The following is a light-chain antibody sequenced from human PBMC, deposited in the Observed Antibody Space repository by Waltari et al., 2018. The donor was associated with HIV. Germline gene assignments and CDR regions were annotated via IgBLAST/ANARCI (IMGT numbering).Light chain of an antibody. V-gene: IGLV1-51*02. Sequence: QSVLTQPPSVSAAPGQTVTISCSGSSPNIGNFYLSWYQQLPGTAPKLLIYENNKRPSGIPDRFSGSKSGTSATLGITGLQTGDEANYYCGTWDSSLSAGVVFGGGTKLTVL. J-gene: IGLJ2*01. CDR3: GTWDSSLSAGVV. CDR1: SPNIGNFY. CDR2: ENN.